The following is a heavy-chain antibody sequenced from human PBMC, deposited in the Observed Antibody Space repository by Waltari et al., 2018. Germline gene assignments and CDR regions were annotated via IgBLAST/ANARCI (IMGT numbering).Heavy chain of an antibody. J-gene: IGHJ4*02. Sequence: QVQLVQSGAEVQKPGASVKVSCKASGYNFAAYNMHRVRQAPGQGLEWMGRIDLSSGGTTYGQKFQDRVTMTWDTSISTAYMELNRLTSDDTAMYSCVRDNWGTYDYWGQGSLVTVSS. CDR3: VRDNWGTYDY. CDR1: GYNFAAYN. CDR2: IDLSSGGT. V-gene: IGHV1-2*06. D-gene: IGHD3-16*01.